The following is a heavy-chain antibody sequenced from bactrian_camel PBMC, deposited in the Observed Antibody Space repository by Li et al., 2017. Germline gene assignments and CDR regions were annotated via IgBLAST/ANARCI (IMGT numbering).Heavy chain of an antibody. J-gene: IGHJ4*01. CDR3: AADGRAEYGDYLDSLECYFNY. CDR1: GYRDKGRC. V-gene: IGHV3S63*01. Sequence: HVQLVESGGGSVQAGGSLRLSYTASGYRDKGRCMGWFRQAPGKEREGVAGIFSRGGTTYYADSVKGRFTISQDNAKNILTLQMNSLRPEDTAMYFCAADGRAEYGDYLDSLECYFNYWGQGTQVTVS. CDR2: IFSRGGTT. D-gene: IGHD1*01.